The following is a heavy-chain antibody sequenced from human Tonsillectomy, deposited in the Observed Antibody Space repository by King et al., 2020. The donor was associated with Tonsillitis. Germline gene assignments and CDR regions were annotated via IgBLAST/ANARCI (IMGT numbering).Heavy chain of an antibody. Sequence: VQLVESGGGLVQPGGSLRLSCAASGFTFSSYSRNWVRQAPGKGLEWVAYISSSSSTIYYADSVKGRFTISRDNAKNSLYLQMNSLRDEDTGVYYCARDWRRRSGSYCYYYGMVTCGQGTPVTVSS. V-gene: IGHV3-48*02. CDR1: GFTFSSYS. J-gene: IGHJ6*02. CDR2: ISSSSSTI. CDR3: ARDWRRRSGSYCYYYGMVT. D-gene: IGHD1-26*01.